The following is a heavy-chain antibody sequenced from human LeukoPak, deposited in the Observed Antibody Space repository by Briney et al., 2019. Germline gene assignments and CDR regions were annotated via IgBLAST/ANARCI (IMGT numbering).Heavy chain of an antibody. CDR2: IIPILGIA. CDR1: GGTFSSYA. V-gene: IGHV1-69*04. Sequence: GASVKVSCKASGGTFSSYAISWVRQAPGQGLEWMGRIIPILGIANYAQKFQGRVTITADKSTSTAYMELSSLRSEDTAVYYCARPMGSSQREIYYYYGMDVWGQGTTVTVSS. J-gene: IGHJ6*02. D-gene: IGHD6-13*01. CDR3: ARPMGSSQREIYYYYGMDV.